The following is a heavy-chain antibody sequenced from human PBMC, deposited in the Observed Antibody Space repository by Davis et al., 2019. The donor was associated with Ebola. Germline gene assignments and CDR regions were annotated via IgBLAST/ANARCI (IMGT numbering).Heavy chain of an antibody. D-gene: IGHD3-10*01. Sequence: PSETLSLTCTVSGGSISSGGYYWSWVRQAPGKGLEWVSVIYSGGSTYYADSVKGRFTISRDNSKNTLYLQMNSLRAEDTAVYYCARARGLVFESRNWFDPWGQGTLVTVSS. CDR2: IYSGGST. CDR1: GGSISSGGYY. V-gene: IGHV3-53*01. J-gene: IGHJ5*02. CDR3: ARARGLVFESRNWFDP.